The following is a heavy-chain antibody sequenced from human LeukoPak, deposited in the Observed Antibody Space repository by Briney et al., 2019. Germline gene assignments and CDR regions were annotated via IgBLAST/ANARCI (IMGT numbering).Heavy chain of an antibody. J-gene: IGHJ4*02. V-gene: IGHV3-33*06. CDR3: AKDLNWNDGFDY. D-gene: IGHD1-1*01. Sequence: GGSLRLSCAASGFTFSSYGMHGVRQAPGKGLEWVAVIWYDGSNKYYADSVKGRFTISRDNSKNTLYLQMNSLRAEDTAVYYCAKDLNWNDGFDYWGQGTLVTVSS. CDR1: GFTFSSYG. CDR2: IWYDGSNK.